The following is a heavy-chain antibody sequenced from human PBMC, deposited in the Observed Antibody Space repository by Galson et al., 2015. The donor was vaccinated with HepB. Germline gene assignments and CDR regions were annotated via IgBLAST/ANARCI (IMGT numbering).Heavy chain of an antibody. D-gene: IGHD2-15*01. CDR1: GFSLSTIG. CDR2: MWYDGTTK. J-gene: IGHJ4*02. CDR3: ARQRSVAHAAMDY. V-gene: IGHV3-33*01. Sequence: SLRLSCAASGFSLSTIGMHWVRQAPGKGLEWVTVMWYDGTTKYYAGSVKGRFTTFRDNFKSTVYLQMNSLGAEDTAIYYCARQRSVAHAAMDYWGQGTLVTVS.